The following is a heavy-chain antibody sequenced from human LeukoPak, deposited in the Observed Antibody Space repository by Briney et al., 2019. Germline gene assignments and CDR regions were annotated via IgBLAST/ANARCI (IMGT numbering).Heavy chain of an antibody. V-gene: IGHV5-51*01. D-gene: IGHD4-23*01. CDR3: ARIMYGGNFPEDV. Sequence: GDSLKISCKGSGFRFTSFSIAWVRQMPGKGLEWMAIIYPVDSATKYNPSLQAQFTTSADKSIDTAYQQWGSLKSSDTAMYYCARIMYGGNFPEDVWGKGTTVIVYS. CDR2: IYPVDSAT. CDR1: GFRFTSFS. J-gene: IGHJ6*04.